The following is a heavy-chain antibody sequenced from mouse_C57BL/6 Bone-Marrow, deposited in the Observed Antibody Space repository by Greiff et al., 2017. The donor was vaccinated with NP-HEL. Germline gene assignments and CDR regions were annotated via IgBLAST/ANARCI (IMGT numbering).Heavy chain of an antibody. Sequence: EVKLVESGGGLVKPGGSLKLSCAASGFTFSSYAMSWVRQTPEKRLEWVATISDGGSYTYYPDNVKGRFTISRDNAKNNLYLQMSHLNSEDTAMYYCARDGPFYYGSSHWYFDVWGKGTTVTVSS. V-gene: IGHV5-4*01. D-gene: IGHD1-1*01. CDR1: GFTFSSYA. CDR2: ISDGGSYT. CDR3: ARDGPFYYGSSHWYFDV. J-gene: IGHJ1*03.